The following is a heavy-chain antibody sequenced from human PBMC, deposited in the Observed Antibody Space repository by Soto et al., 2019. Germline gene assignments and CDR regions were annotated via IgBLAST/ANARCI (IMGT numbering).Heavy chain of an antibody. V-gene: IGHV4-4*07. D-gene: IGHD1-26*01. CDR3: ARTVGAAYYFGF. Sequence: SETLSLTCNVSGDSMTKYYWSWIRQPAGKGLEWIGRIYTSGSTNYNPSLKSRVTMSIDTSNNHFSLNLKSVTAADTAVYYCARTVGAAYYFGFWGQGALVTVSS. J-gene: IGHJ4*02. CDR2: IYTSGST. CDR1: GDSMTKYY.